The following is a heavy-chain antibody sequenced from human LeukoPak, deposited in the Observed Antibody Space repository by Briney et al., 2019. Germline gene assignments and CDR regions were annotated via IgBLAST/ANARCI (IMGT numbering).Heavy chain of an antibody. Sequence: SETLSLTCTVSGGSISSYYWSWIRQPPGKGLEWIGDIYYSGSTNYNPSLKSRVTISVDTSKNQFSLKLSSVTAADTPVYYCAAEDDYGDSPHYWGQGTLVTVSS. J-gene: IGHJ4*02. CDR2: IYYSGST. CDR3: AAEDDYGDSPHY. V-gene: IGHV4-59*01. D-gene: IGHD4-17*01. CDR1: GGSISSYY.